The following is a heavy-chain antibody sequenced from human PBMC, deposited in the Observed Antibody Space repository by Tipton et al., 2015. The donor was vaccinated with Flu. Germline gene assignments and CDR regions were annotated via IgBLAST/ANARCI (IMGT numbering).Heavy chain of an antibody. J-gene: IGHJ2*01. CDR1: GYTFTNYY. Sequence: QLVQSGAEVKKPGASVKVSCLASGYTFTNYYLHWVRQAPGQGLEWMGIVNPSGGTTTYARKFRGRVTMTRDTSTSTLYMELSSLRSEDTAVYYCARDTRETDGFYSRDWYFDLWGRGTLVTVSP. CDR3: ARDTRETDGFYSRDWYFDL. CDR2: VNPSGGTT. V-gene: IGHV1-46*01. D-gene: IGHD3-22*01.